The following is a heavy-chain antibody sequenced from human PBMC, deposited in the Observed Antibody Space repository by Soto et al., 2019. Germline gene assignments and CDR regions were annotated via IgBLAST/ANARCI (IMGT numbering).Heavy chain of an antibody. Sequence: NPXETLSLACSVDGGSFSGYYWSWIRQPPGKGLEWIGEINHGGSTNYSPSLKGRVTISRDTSKNQFSLKLSSVTAADTAVYYCARGGRGRVTIFGVVTNWFDTWGQGTLVTV. D-gene: IGHD3-3*01. CDR2: INHGGST. J-gene: IGHJ5*02. CDR3: ARGGRGRVTIFGVVTNWFDT. V-gene: IGHV4-34*01. CDR1: GGSFSGYY.